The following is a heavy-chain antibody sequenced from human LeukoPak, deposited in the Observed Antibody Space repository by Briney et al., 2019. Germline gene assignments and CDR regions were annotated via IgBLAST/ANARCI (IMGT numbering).Heavy chain of an antibody. CDR3: ARDGGLQSHFDF. CDR1: GDSFTDYY. V-gene: IGHV4-59*01. D-gene: IGHD3-16*01. CDR2: IYYNENS. J-gene: IGHJ4*02. Sequence: SETLSLTCNVIGDSFTDYYWNWLRQPPGKGLEWIGYIYYNENSNYSPSLKGRVTLSVDMSRNQFSLHLASVTAADTAMYYCARDGGLQSHFDFWGQGILVTVAS.